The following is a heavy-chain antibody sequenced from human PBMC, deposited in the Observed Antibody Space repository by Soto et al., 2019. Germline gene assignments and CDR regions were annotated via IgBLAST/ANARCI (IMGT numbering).Heavy chain of an antibody. CDR2: MSHSGGT. CDR1: GGFVSSGSYY. J-gene: IGHJ3*02. Sequence: QVQLQQWGAGLLKPSETLSLTCAVYGGFVSSGSYYWSWIRQPPGKGLEWIGEMSHSGGTHFNPSLNSRVTISVDTSKNQFSLKISSVTAADTALYYCARVERGTATTVVDAFDIWGPGTMVTVSS. CDR3: ARVERGTATTVVDAFDI. V-gene: IGHV4-34*01. D-gene: IGHD1-1*01.